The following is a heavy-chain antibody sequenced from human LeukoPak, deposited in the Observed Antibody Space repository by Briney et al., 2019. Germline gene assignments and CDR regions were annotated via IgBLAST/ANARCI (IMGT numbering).Heavy chain of an antibody. CDR1: GYTFTSYY. CDR3: ARDSKGRIAAAGTAGYYYYYMDV. Sequence: VASVKVSCKASGYTFTSYYMHWVRQAPGQGLEWMGIINTSGGSTSYAQKFQGRVAMTRDMSTSTVYMELSSLRSEDTAVYYCARDSKGRIAAAGTAGYYYYYMDVWGKGTTVTVSS. J-gene: IGHJ6*03. D-gene: IGHD6-13*01. CDR2: INTSGGST. V-gene: IGHV1-46*01.